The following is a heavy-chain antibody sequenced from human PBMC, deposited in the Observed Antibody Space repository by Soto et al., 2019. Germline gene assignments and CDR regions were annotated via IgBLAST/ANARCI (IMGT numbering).Heavy chain of an antibody. CDR2: IYYSGRT. V-gene: IGHV4-38-2*02. CDR1: DYSINRGYY. J-gene: IGHJ3*02. CDR3: ARESKYYYDSSGYSHAFDI. Sequence: PSETLSLTCAVSDYSINRGYYWGWIRQPPGKGLVWIGSIYYSGRTYYNTSLKSRVTKSVDKSKNKFFLKLSSVTAADTAVYYCARESKYYYDSSGYSHAFDIWGQGTMVTVSS. D-gene: IGHD3-22*01.